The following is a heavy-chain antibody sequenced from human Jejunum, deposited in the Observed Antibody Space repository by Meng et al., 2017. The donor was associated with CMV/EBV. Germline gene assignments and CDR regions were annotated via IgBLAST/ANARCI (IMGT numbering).Heavy chain of an antibody. D-gene: IGHD1-14*01. CDR2: ISHSGAT. CDR1: GVSISSSYHY. Sequence: PLQEAGPGLVKPSATLSLSCTVSGVSISSSYHYWAWVRQSPGKGLEWIGSISHSGATYYTPSLTSRLTMSVDTSKNQFSLKLSFVTAAGTAVYYCAKDVNPLNWFFDVWGRGTLVTVSS. CDR3: AKDVNPLNWFFDV. J-gene: IGHJ2*01. V-gene: IGHV4-39*07.